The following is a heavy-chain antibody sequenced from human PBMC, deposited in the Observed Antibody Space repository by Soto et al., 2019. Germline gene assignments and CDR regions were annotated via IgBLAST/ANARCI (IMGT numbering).Heavy chain of an antibody. V-gene: IGHV3-7*01. D-gene: IGHD3-9*01. CDR1: GFTFSSYW. J-gene: IGHJ6*02. CDR3: AKDWYYNILTVYYYYGMDV. Sequence: GGSLRLSCAASGFTFSSYWMSWVRQAPGKGLEWVANIKQDGSKKYYVDSVKGRFTISRDNAKNSLYLQMNSLRAEDTAVYYCAKDWYYNILTVYYYYGMDVWGQGTTVTVSS. CDR2: IKQDGSKK.